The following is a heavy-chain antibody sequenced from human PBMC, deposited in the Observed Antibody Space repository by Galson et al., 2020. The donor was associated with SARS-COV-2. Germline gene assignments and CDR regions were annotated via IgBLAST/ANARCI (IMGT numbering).Heavy chain of an antibody. D-gene: IGHD2-15*01. CDR3: TKELGYCSVGSCFAMDV. V-gene: IGHV3-48*03. Sequence: GGSLRLSCEASGFTFSSYEMNWVRQAPGKGLEWVSYISTSGSTKKYADSVKGRFTISRDNAKDSLYLQMNGLRADDTAVYCCTKELGYCSVGSCFAMDVWGQGTTVTVSS. CDR2: ISTSGSTK. J-gene: IGHJ6*02. CDR1: GFTFSSYE.